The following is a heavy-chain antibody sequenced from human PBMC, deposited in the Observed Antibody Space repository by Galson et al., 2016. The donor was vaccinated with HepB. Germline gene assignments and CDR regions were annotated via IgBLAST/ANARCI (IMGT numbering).Heavy chain of an antibody. V-gene: IGHV3-23*01. CDR2: ISITDSST. Sequence: SLRLSCAASGFTFSSYAMSWVRQAPGKGLEWVSAISITDSSTYYADSVKGRFTISRDNSKNTLYLQMNTLRSEDTAIYYCAKRIGAGGQFDYWGQGTLVTVSS. J-gene: IGHJ4*02. CDR1: GFTFSSYA. D-gene: IGHD6-13*01. CDR3: AKRIGAGGQFDY.